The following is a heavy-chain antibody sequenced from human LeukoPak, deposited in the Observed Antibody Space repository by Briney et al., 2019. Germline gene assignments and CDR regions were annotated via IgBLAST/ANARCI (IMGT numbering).Heavy chain of an antibody. D-gene: IGHD3-16*02. CDR3: ARAVSYYDYVWGSYRYYYFDY. CDR1: GGSISSYY. V-gene: IGHV4-59*01. Sequence: SETLSLTCTVSGGSISSYYWSWIRQPPGKGLEWIGYIYYSGSTNYNPSLKSRVIISADTSKNQFSLNLSSVPAADTAVYYCARAVSYYDYVWGSYRYYYFDYWGQGTLVTVSS. CDR2: IYYSGST. J-gene: IGHJ4*02.